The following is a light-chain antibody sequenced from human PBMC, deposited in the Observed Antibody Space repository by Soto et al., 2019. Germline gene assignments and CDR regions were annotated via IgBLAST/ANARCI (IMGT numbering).Light chain of an antibody. CDR3: QQYGNAPPFT. J-gene: IGKJ2*01. CDR1: QSISSNY. CDR2: DTS. Sequence: EIVLTQSPGTLSLSPGERDTLSCRASQSISSNYLGWYQQKPGQAPRLLIYDTSSRATGIPGRFSGSGSGTDSTLTISRLEPEDCAVYYCQQYGNAPPFTFGQGTKREI. V-gene: IGKV3-20*01.